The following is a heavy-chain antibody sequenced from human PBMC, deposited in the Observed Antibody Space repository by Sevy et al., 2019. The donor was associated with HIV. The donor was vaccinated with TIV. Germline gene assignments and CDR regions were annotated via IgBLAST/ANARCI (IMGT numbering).Heavy chain of an antibody. Sequence: GGSLRLCCAASGFTVSSNYMSWVRQAPGKGLEWVSVIYSGGSTYYADSVEGRFTISRDNSKNTLYLQMNSLRAEDTAVYYCARDRGIAARPRYYYYGMDVWGQGTTVTVSS. CDR3: ARDRGIAARPRYYYYGMDV. D-gene: IGHD6-6*01. CDR2: IYSGGST. CDR1: GFTVSSNY. V-gene: IGHV3-53*01. J-gene: IGHJ6*02.